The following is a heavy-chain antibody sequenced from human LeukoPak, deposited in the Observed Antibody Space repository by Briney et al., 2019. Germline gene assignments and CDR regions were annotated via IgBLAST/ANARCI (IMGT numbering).Heavy chain of an antibody. CDR1: GFTFSSYS. V-gene: IGHV3-21*01. Sequence: PGGCLRLSCAASGFTFSSYSMNWVRQAPGKGLEWVSSIGSSSSYIYYADSVKGRFTISRDNAKNSLYLQMNSLRAEDTAVYYCARGGTTVLHYFDYWGQGTLVTVSS. CDR3: ARGGTTVLHYFDY. J-gene: IGHJ4*02. D-gene: IGHD2-2*01. CDR2: IGSSSSYI.